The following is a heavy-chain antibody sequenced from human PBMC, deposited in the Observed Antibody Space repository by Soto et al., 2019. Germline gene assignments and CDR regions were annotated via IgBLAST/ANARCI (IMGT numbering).Heavy chain of an antibody. V-gene: IGHV1-69*13. CDR3: ARGRGDYDAFDI. D-gene: IGHD4-17*01. CDR1: GGTFSSYA. CDR2: IIPIFGTA. J-gene: IGHJ3*02. Sequence: SVKVSCKASGGTFSSYAISWVRQAPGQGLEWMGGIIPIFGTANYSQKFQGRVTITADESTSTAYMELSSLRSEDTAVYYCARGRGDYDAFDIWGQGTMVTVSS.